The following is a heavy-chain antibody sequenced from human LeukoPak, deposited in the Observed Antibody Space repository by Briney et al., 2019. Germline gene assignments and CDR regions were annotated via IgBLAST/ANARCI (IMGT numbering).Heavy chain of an antibody. CDR3: AREKSAQAYYGMDV. V-gene: IGHV3-33*01. Sequence: GGSLRLSCAASGFTFGSYGMHWVRQAPGKGLEWVAVIWYNGSNKYYADSVKGRFTISRDNSKNTLYLQMNSLRAEDTAVYYCAREKSAQAYYGMDVWGQGTTVTVSS. CDR1: GFTFGSYG. CDR2: IWYNGSNK. D-gene: IGHD6-25*01. J-gene: IGHJ6*02.